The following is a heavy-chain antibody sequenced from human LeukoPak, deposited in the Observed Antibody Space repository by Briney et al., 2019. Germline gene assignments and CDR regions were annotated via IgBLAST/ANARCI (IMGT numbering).Heavy chain of an antibody. CDR2: IDYSGST. CDR3: ARYPLIAVAGINWYFDL. Sequence: PSETLSLTCTVSGGSISTSSYYWGWIRQPPGKGLEWIGTIDYSGSTYNNPSLKSRVTTSVDTSKNQFSLKLSSVTAADTAVYYCARYPLIAVAGINWYFDLWGRGTLVTVSS. CDR1: GGSISTSSYY. J-gene: IGHJ2*01. V-gene: IGHV4-39*07. D-gene: IGHD6-19*01.